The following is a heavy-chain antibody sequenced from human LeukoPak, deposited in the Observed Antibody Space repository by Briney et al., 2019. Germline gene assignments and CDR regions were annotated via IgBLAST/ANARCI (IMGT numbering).Heavy chain of an antibody. V-gene: IGHV4-38-2*02. Sequence: SETLSLTCTVSGYSISSGYYWGWIRQPPGKGLEWIGSIYHSGSTYYNPSLKSRVTISVDTSKNQFSLKLSSVTAADTAVHYCARSTVVNNLDYWGQGTLVTVSS. J-gene: IGHJ4*02. D-gene: IGHD2-21*01. CDR3: ARSTVVNNLDY. CDR1: GYSISSGYY. CDR2: IYHSGST.